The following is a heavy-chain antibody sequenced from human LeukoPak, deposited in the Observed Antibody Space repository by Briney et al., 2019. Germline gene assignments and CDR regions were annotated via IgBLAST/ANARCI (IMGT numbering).Heavy chain of an antibody. Sequence: GGSLRLSCAASGFTVSSNYMSWVRQAPGKGLEWVGFIRSKAYGGTTEYAASVKGRFTISRDDSKSIAYLQMNSLKTEDTAVYYCTASARPKTYYYYGMDVWGQGTTVTVSS. CDR2: IRSKAYGGTT. CDR1: GFTVSSNY. J-gene: IGHJ6*02. CDR3: TASARPKTYYYYGMDV. D-gene: IGHD6-6*01. V-gene: IGHV3-49*04.